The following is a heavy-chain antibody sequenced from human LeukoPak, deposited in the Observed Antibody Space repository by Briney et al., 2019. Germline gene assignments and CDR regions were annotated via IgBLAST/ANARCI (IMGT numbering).Heavy chain of an antibody. Sequence: KPSETLSLTCTVSGGSISSSSYYWGWIRQPPGKGLEWIGSIYYSGSTYYNPSLKSRVTISVDTSKNQFSLKLSSVTPADTAAYYCAGGYYSVSRGFEAFFDSWGKGTLVTVSS. CDR3: AGGYYSVSRGFEAFFDS. D-gene: IGHD3-22*01. CDR1: GGSISSSSYY. V-gene: IGHV4-39*01. CDR2: IYYSGST. J-gene: IGHJ4*02.